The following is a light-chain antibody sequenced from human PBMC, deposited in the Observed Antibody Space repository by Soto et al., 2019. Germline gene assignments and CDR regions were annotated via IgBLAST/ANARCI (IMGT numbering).Light chain of an antibody. CDR1: QDIGYH. CDR3: QLHTTYPRP. J-gene: IGKJ1*01. Sequence: DIKMTQSPSAMSAAVGDRVTITCRASQDIGYHLGWFQQKPGKAPKRLIYSASSLDSGVPSRFSATGSGTEFTFTISSLQPEDFATYYCQLHTTYPRPFGQGTKVDIK. V-gene: IGKV1-17*03. CDR2: SAS.